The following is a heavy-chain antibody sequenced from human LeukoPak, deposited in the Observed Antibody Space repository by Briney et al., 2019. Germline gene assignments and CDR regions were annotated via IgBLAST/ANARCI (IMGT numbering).Heavy chain of an antibody. Sequence: ASVKVSCKASGYTFTGYYMHWVRQAHGQGLEWMGRINPNSGGTNYAQKFQGRVTMTRETSISTAYMELSRLRSDDTAVYYCARDRVIIAAVRNYNWFDPWGQGTLVTVSS. V-gene: IGHV1-2*06. CDR1: GYTFTGYY. CDR3: ARDRVIIAAVRNYNWFDP. D-gene: IGHD3-10*01. CDR2: INPNSGGT. J-gene: IGHJ5*02.